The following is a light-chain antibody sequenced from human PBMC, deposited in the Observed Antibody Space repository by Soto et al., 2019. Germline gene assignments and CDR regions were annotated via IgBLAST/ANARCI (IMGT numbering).Light chain of an antibody. V-gene: IGKV1-8*01. CDR1: QGISSY. CDR3: QQYYSYPFT. Sequence: ALRMTQYPSSFSASTGDRITITCRASQGISSYLAWYQQKPGKAPKLLIYAASTLQSGVPSRFSGSGSGTDFTLTISCLQSEDFATYYCQQYYSYPFTFGPGTKVDIK. CDR2: AAS. J-gene: IGKJ3*01.